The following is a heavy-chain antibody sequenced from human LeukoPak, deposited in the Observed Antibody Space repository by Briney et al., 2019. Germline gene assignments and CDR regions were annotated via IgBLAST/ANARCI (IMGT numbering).Heavy chain of an antibody. CDR2: IYTSGST. J-gene: IGHJ4*02. V-gene: IGHV4-4*07. Sequence: SETLSLTCTVSGGSISSYYWSWIRQPAGKGLKWIGRIYTSGSTNYNPSLKSRVTMSVDTSKNQFSLKLSSVTAADTAVYYCARDHGDSSGYCFDCWGQGTLVTVSS. CDR3: ARDHGDSSGYCFDC. D-gene: IGHD3-22*01. CDR1: GGSISSYY.